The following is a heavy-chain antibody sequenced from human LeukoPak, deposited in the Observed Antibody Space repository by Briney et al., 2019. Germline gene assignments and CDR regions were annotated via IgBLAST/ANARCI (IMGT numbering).Heavy chain of an antibody. J-gene: IGHJ2*01. CDR3: ARGAYYDFWSGYSPYWYFDL. D-gene: IGHD3-3*01. CDR2: VIPIFGTA. Sequence: ASVKVSCKASGGTFSSYAISWVRQAPGQGLEWMGRVIPIFGTANYAQKFQGRVTITADESTSTAYMELSSLRSEDTAVYYCARGAYYDFWSGYSPYWYFDLWGRGTLVTVSS. V-gene: IGHV1-69*13. CDR1: GGTFSSYA.